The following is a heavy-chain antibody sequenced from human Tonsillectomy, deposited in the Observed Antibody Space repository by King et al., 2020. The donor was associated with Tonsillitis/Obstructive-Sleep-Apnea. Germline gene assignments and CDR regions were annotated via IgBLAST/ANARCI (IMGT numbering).Heavy chain of an antibody. Sequence: VQLVESGGGVVQPGRSLRLSCAASGFTFSSYGMHWVRQAPGKGLEWVAVIWYDGSNKYYADSVKGRFTISRDNSKNTLYLQMNSLRAEDTAVYYCARDGVATSFDYWGQGTLVTVSS. CDR2: IWYDGSNK. CDR1: GFTFSSYG. D-gene: IGHD2-2*01. V-gene: IGHV3-33*01. CDR3: ARDGVATSFDY. J-gene: IGHJ4*02.